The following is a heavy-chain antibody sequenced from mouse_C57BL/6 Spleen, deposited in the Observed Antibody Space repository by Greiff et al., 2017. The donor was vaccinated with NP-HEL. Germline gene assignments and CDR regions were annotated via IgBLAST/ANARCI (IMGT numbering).Heavy chain of an antibody. J-gene: IGHJ2*01. D-gene: IGHD2-2*01. CDR2: IDPSDSYT. V-gene: IGHV1-50*01. CDR3: ARDGNDDY. CDR1: GYTFTSYW. Sequence: QVQLQQPGAELVKPGASVKLSCKASGYTFTSYWMQWVKQRPGQGLEWIGEIDPSDSYTNYNQKFKGKATLTVDTSSSTAYMQLSSLTSEDSAVYYCARDGNDDYWGQGTTLTVSS.